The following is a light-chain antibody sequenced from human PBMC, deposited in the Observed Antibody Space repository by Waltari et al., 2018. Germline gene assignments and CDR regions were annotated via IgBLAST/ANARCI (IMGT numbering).Light chain of an antibody. V-gene: IGLV1-40*01. J-gene: IGLJ2*01. CDR1: RSHIAD. CDR3: QSYDSRLSASDVV. CDR2: GNP. Sequence: QSVLTPPPSVSGAPGQRVTIPCTGSRSHIADVHWYRHLPGTPHNLLIYGNPNRPSGVPDRFSGSKSGTSASLAITGLQAEDEADYYCQSYDSRLSASDVVFGGGTKLTVL.